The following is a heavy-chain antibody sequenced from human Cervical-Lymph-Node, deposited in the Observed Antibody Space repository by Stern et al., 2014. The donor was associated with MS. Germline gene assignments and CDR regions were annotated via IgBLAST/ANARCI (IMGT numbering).Heavy chain of an antibody. CDR1: GASIPSYY. J-gene: IGHJ5*02. CDR2: IYYRGNT. V-gene: IGHV4-59*01. CDR3: ARATDL. Sequence: QLQLQESGPGLLRPSETLSLTCTVSGASIPSYYWSWIRQPPGKGLEWIGYIYYRGNTNYNASLKGRVAISIGTSKTQFSLRLSSVTAADTAVYYCARATDLWGQGTLVTVSS.